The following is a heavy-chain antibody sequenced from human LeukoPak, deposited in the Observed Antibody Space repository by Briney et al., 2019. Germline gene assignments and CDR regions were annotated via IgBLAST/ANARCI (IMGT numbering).Heavy chain of an antibody. CDR2: INHSGST. V-gene: IGHV4-34*01. D-gene: IGHD5-24*01. J-gene: IGHJ4*02. CDR3: ARLGRDAYNLFDY. Sequence: SETLSLTYAVYGGSFSGYYWNWIRQPPGKGLEWIGEINHSGSTNYNPSLKSRVTMSVDTSKNQFSLKLSSVTAADTAVYYCARLGRDAYNLFDYWGQGTLVTVSS. CDR1: GGSFSGYY.